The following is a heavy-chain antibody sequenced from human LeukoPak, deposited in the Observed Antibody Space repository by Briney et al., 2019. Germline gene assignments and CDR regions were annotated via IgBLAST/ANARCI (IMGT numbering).Heavy chain of an antibody. CDR2: IRDDGSNK. V-gene: IGHV3-30*02. J-gene: IGHJ5*02. CDR1: RLTFSTYG. D-gene: IGHD3-10*01. Sequence: GGSLRLSCAASRLTFSTYGMHWVSQAPGKGLEWVAFIRDDGSNKYYADSVKGRFTISRDNSKNTLYLQMNSLRAEDTAAYYCAKDEGFSGSGSYDHNNWIDPWGQGTLVTVSS. CDR3: AKDEGFSGSGSYDHNNWIDP.